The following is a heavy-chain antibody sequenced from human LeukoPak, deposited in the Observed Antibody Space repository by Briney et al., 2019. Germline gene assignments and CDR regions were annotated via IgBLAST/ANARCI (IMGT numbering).Heavy chain of an antibody. CDR1: GFTFSSYS. CDR3: ARDSYNCSSTSCYYWSSYYYYMDV. D-gene: IGHD2-2*01. V-gene: IGHV3-21*01. CDR2: ISSSSSYI. Sequence: PGGSLGLSCAASGFTFSSYSMNWVRQAPGKGLEWVSSISSSSSYIYYADSVKGRFTISRDNAKNSLYLQMNSLRAEDTAVYYCARDSYNCSSTSCYYWSSYYYYMDVWGKGTTVTVSS. J-gene: IGHJ6*03.